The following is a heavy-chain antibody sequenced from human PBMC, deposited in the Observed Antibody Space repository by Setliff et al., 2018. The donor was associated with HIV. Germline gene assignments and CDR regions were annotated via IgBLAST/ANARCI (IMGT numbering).Heavy chain of an antibody. V-gene: IGHV4-31*03. CDR1: GDSINSGNYY. J-gene: IGHJ5*02. CDR3: ARDDREWLRAIDH. D-gene: IGHD5-12*01. CDR2: IYYSGST. Sequence: SETLSLTCTVSGDSINSGNYYWSWIRQHPGKGLEWIGYIYYSGSTYYSPSLKSRVTISEDTSKNQFSLKLSSVTAADTAVYYCARDDREWLRAIDHWGQGTQVTVSS.